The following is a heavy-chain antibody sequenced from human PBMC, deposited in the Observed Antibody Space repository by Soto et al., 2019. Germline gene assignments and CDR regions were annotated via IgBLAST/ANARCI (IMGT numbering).Heavy chain of an antibody. J-gene: IGHJ6*03. CDR1: GFTFDDYG. D-gene: IGHD4-4*01. V-gene: IGHV3-20*01. CDR3: AREGCSNYDGCYYYMDV. Sequence: EVQLVESGGGVVRPGGSLRLSCAASGFTFDDYGMSWVRQAPGKGLEWVSGINWNGGSTGYADSVKGRFTISRDNAKNSLYLQMNSLRAEDTAWYHCAREGCSNYDGCYYYMDVWGKGTTVTVSS. CDR2: INWNGGST.